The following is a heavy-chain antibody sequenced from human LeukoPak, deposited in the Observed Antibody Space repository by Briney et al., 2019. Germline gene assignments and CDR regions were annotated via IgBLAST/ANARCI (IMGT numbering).Heavy chain of an antibody. CDR1: GFSVSDKY. CDR2: IYTAGDT. J-gene: IGHJ4*02. D-gene: IGHD6-19*01. Sequence: GGSLRLSCAASGFSVSDKYMGWVRQAPGKGLEWVSVIYTAGDTFYPDSVRGRFSISRDTSRNIVNLQMNSLRAEDTALYYCTSGQMFTSGGFDDWGRGTLVTVSS. CDR3: TSGQMFTSGGFDD. V-gene: IGHV3-53*01.